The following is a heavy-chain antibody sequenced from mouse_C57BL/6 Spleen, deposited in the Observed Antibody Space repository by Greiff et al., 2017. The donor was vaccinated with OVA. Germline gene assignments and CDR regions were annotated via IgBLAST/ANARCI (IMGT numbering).Heavy chain of an antibody. Sequence: EVQLQESGTVLARPGASVKMSCKTSGYTFTSYWMHWVKQRPGQGLEWIGAIYPGNSDTSYSQKFKGKAKLTAVTSASTAYMELSSLTNEDSAVYYCTRGYGSSYLYAMDYWGQGTSVTVSS. CDR3: TRGYGSSYLYAMDY. D-gene: IGHD1-1*01. V-gene: IGHV1-5*01. J-gene: IGHJ4*01. CDR2: IYPGNSDT. CDR1: GYTFTSYW.